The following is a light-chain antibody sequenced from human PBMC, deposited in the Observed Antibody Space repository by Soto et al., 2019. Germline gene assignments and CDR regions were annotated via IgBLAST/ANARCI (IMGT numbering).Light chain of an antibody. CDR2: GIS. CDR3: HSYDSSLSGSYV. J-gene: IGLJ1*01. CDR1: SSNIGAGYD. V-gene: IGLV1-40*01. Sequence: QSDLTQPPSVYGAPGQRVTISCTESSSNIGAGYDVHWYQQLPGTAPKLLIFGISNRPSGVPDRFSGSKSGTSASLAITGLQAEDEADYYCHSYDSSLSGSYVFGTGTKVTVL.